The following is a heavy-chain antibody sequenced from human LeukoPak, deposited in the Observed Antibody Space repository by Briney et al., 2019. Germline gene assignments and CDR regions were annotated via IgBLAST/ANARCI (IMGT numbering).Heavy chain of an antibody. CDR3: ARASNYDFSSGYYLLDY. CDR1: GFTFDDYG. Sequence: GGSLRLSCAASGFTFDDYGMSWVRQAPGKGLEWVSGINWNGGSTGYADSVKGRFTISRNNAKNSLYLQMSSLRAEDTALYYCARASNYDFSSGYYLLDYWGQGTLVTVSS. J-gene: IGHJ4*02. CDR2: INWNGGST. D-gene: IGHD3-3*01. V-gene: IGHV3-20*04.